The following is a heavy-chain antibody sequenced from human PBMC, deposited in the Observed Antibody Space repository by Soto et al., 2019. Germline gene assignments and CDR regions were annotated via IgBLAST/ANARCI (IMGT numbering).Heavy chain of an antibody. V-gene: IGHV1-69*01. CDR3: ARGGQGHCTSTSCFLSEDYFDY. D-gene: IGHD2-2*01. CDR2: LMPTFGSA. J-gene: IGHJ4*02. CDR1: GGTFNNYT. Sequence: QVQLVQSGAEVKKPGSSVKVSCKASGGTFNNYTINWLRQAPGQGLEWMGGLMPTFGSANYAQKFQGRVTITADESTRTAYMELSSLTSEDTAVFYCARGGQGHCTSTSCFLSEDYFDYWGQGTVVTVSS.